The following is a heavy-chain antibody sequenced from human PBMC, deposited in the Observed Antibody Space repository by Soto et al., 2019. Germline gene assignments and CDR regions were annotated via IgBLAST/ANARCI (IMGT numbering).Heavy chain of an antibody. CDR1: GDSISSHY. J-gene: IGHJ4*02. CDR3: ARLPQGYFDS. V-gene: IGHV4-59*11. Sequence: QVQLQESGPGLVKPSETLSLTCTVSGDSISSHYWSWIRQPPGKGLEWIGYISYTGSTNYNPSLKXXVXMLXDTSKNHFSLSLTSVTAADTALYYCARLPQGYFDSWGQGLLVTVSS. CDR2: ISYTGST.